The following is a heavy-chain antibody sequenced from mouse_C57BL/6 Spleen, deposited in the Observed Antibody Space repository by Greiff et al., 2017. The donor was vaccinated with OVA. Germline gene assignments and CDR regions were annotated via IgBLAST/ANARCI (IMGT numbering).Heavy chain of an antibody. J-gene: IGHJ1*03. CDR3: ARRGSSYWYFDV. CDR2: INPNNGGT. Sequence: EVKLQQSGPELVKPGASVKIPCKASGYTFTDYNMDWVKQSHGKSLEWIGDINPNNGGTIYNQKFKGKATLTVDKSSSTAYMELRSLTSEDTAVYYCARRGSSYWYFDVWGTGTTVTVSS. V-gene: IGHV1-18*01. D-gene: IGHD1-1*01. CDR1: GYTFTDYN.